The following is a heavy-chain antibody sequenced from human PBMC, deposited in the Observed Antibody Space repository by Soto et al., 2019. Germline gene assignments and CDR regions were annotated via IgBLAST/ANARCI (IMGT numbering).Heavy chain of an antibody. D-gene: IGHD6-6*01. Sequence: QVQLQESGPGLVKPSQTLSLTCTVSGGSMSSGGYYWSWIRQHPGKGLEWIGYIYYTGNTYYNPSLKSRVTMSVDTSKNQFSLKLSSVTAADTAVYYCARVGAARLNDYYGMDVWGQGTTVTVSS. J-gene: IGHJ6*02. CDR2: IYYTGNT. V-gene: IGHV4-31*03. CDR3: ARVGAARLNDYYGMDV. CDR1: GGSMSSGGYY.